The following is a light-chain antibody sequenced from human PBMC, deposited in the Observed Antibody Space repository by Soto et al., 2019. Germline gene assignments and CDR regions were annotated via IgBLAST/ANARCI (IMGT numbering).Light chain of an antibody. CDR1: QSVSNF. CDR3: QQRTNWPLTT. J-gene: IGKJ5*01. CDR2: DAS. V-gene: IGKV3-11*01. Sequence: ELVLTQSPATLSLSPGERATLSCRASQSVSNFLAWYQQKPGQAPRLLIYDASNRATGIPARFSGSGCGTDFTLTIRSLEPEDFVIYYGQQRTNWPLTTFGHGTRLDIK.